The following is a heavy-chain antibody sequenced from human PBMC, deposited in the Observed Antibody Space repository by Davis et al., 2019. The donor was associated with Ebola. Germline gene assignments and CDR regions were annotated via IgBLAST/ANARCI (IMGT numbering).Heavy chain of an antibody. V-gene: IGHV3-11*01. CDR1: GGSFSDYY. CDR2: ISSSGSTI. CDR3: SVTVAAFDI. J-gene: IGHJ3*02. Sequence: LSLTCAVYGGSFSDYYMSWIRQAPGKGLEWVSYISSSGSTIYYADSVKGRFTISRDNAKNSLYLQMNSLRAEDTAVYYCSVTVAAFDIWGQGTMVTVSS. D-gene: IGHD1-14*01.